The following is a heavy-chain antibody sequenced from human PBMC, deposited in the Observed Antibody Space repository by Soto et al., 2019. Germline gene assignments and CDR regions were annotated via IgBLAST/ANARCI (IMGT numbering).Heavy chain of an antibody. CDR2: ISYDGRKT. Sequence: SLRLSCAASGFTFTAFAMHWVRQAPGKGLEWVAVISYDGRKTHYADSVKGRLTISRDNSKNTVFLQMNSLTTEDTAVYYCAKDRYLDSYYFDYWGQGTRVTVSS. J-gene: IGHJ4*02. V-gene: IGHV3-30*04. CDR3: AKDRYLDSYYFDY. D-gene: IGHD3-9*01. CDR1: GFTFTAFA.